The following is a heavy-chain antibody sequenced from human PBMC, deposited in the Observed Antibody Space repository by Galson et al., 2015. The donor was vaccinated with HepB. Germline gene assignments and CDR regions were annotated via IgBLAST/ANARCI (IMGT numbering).Heavy chain of an antibody. CDR2: IIPILGIA. CDR3: ARVGRHGYGNY. J-gene: IGHJ4*02. Sequence: SVKVSCKASGGTFSSYTISWVRQAPGQGLEWMGRIIPILGIANYAQKFQGRVTITADESTSTAYMELSSLRSEDTAVYYCARVGRHGYGNYWGQGTLVTVSS. D-gene: IGHD5-18*01. CDR1: GGTFSSYT. V-gene: IGHV1-69*02.